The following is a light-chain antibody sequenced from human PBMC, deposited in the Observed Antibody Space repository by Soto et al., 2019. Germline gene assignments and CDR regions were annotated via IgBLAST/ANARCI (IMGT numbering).Light chain of an antibody. CDR1: QSVSSSY. J-gene: IGKJ4*01. CDR3: QQRGNWPLT. V-gene: IGKV3D-20*02. Sequence: EIVLTQSPGTLSLSPGERATLSCRASQSVSSSYLAWYQQKPGQAPRLLIYDASNRATGIPARFSGSGSETDFTLTISSLEPEDFAVYYCQQRGNWPLTFGGGTKVDIK. CDR2: DAS.